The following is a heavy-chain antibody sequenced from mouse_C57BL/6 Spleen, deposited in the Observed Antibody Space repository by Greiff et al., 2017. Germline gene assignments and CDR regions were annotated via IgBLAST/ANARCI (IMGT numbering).Heavy chain of an antibody. Sequence: QVQLKQSGPGLVQPSQSLSITCTVSGFSLTSYGVHWVRQSPGKGLEWLGVIWSGGSTDYNAAFISRLSISKDNSKSQVFFKMNSLQADDTAIYYCARDSSGFAYWGQGTLVTVSA. CDR3: ARDSSGFAY. D-gene: IGHD3-2*02. CDR2: IWSGGST. CDR1: GFSLTSYG. V-gene: IGHV2-2*01. J-gene: IGHJ3*01.